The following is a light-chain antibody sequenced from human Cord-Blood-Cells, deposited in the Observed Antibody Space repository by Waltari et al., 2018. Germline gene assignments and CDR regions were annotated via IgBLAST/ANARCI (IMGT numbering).Light chain of an antibody. J-gene: IGKJ4*01. CDR3: QQRSNWPLT. CDR1: QSVSSY. CDR2: DAS. Sequence: EIVLTQSPATLPLSPGERATLSCRASQSVSSYLAWYQQKPGQAPRLLIYDASNRATGIPARFSGSVSGTDFTLTISSLEPEDFAVYYCQQRSNWPLTFGGGTKVEIK. V-gene: IGKV3-11*01.